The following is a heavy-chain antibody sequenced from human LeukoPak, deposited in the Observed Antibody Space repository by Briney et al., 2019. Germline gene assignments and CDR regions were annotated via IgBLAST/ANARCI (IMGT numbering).Heavy chain of an antibody. D-gene: IGHD4-11*01. Sequence: GESLKISCKGSGYNFTIYWIGWVRQMPGKGLEWMGIIYPGDSDTRYSPSFQGQVTISADKSISTAYLQWSSLKASDTAMYYCARLTDYPLSYFDYWGQGTLVTVSS. CDR2: IYPGDSDT. CDR1: GYNFTIYW. V-gene: IGHV5-51*01. CDR3: ARLTDYPLSYFDY. J-gene: IGHJ4*02.